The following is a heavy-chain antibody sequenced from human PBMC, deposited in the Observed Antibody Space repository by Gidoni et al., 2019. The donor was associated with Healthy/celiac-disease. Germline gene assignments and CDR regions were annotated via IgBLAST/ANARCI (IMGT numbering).Heavy chain of an antibody. Sequence: ISRDNSKNTLYLQMNSLRAEDTAVYYCAKDGEWGYGSGDPLLYWGQGTLVTVSS. J-gene: IGHJ4*02. V-gene: IGHV3-30*02. D-gene: IGHD3-10*01. CDR3: AKDGEWGYGSGDPLLY.